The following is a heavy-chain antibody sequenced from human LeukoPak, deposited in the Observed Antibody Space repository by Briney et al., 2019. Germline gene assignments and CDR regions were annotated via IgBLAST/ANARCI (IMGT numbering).Heavy chain of an antibody. CDR2: IYYSGST. J-gene: IGHJ4*02. V-gene: IGHV4-59*01. CDR1: GGSISSYY. D-gene: IGHD3-16*01. Sequence: NPSETLSLTCTVSGGSISSYYWSWIRQPPGKGLEWIGYIYYSGSTNYNPSLKSRVTISVDTSKNQFPLKLSSVTAADTAVYYCAREGDKGVLDYWGQGTLVTVSS. CDR3: AREGDKGVLDY.